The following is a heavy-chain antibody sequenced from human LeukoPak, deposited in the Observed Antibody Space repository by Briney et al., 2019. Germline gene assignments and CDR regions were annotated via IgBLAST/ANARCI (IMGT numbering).Heavy chain of an antibody. Sequence: ASVKVSCKASGYTFTGYYMHWVRQAPGQGLEWMRWINPNSGGTNYAQKFQGRVTMTRDTSISTAYMELRRLRSDDTAVYYCARDFGDGYNSYFFDYWGQGTLVSVSS. J-gene: IGHJ4*02. CDR2: INPNSGGT. CDR3: ARDFGDGYNSYFFDY. V-gene: IGHV1-2*02. CDR1: GYTFTGYY. D-gene: IGHD5-24*01.